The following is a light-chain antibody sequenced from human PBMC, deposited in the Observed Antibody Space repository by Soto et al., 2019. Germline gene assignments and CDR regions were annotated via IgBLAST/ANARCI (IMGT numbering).Light chain of an antibody. V-gene: IGKV3-20*01. CDR2: GAS. Sequence: EIVLTQSPGTLSLSPGERATLSCRASQSVRNNYLAWYQQKPGQAPRLLIYGASSRATGIPDRFSGSGSGTVFALTISRMEPEDFAVYYCQQHGTSPPRTFGQGTKLEIK. CDR3: QQHGTSPPRT. CDR1: QSVRNNY. J-gene: IGKJ2*01.